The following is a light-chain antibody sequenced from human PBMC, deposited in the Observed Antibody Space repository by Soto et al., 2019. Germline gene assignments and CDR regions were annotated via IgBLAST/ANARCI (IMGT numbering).Light chain of an antibody. CDR3: XKYNSAPRT. CDR1: QGIGNY. V-gene: IGKV1-27*01. Sequence: DIQMTQSPSSLSASLGDRVTITCRASQGIGNYLAWYQLQPGKVPKLLIYAASTLQSGVPSRFRGSGSGTXXXXXXXXXXPKDVAXYXXXKYNSAPRTFGQGTKVEI. CDR2: AAS. J-gene: IGKJ1*01.